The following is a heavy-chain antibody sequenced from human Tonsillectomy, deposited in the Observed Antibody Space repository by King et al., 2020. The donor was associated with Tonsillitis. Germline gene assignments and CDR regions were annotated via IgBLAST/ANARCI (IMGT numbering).Heavy chain of an antibody. CDR3: ALTHMYYYDSRYWYFDL. J-gene: IGHJ2*01. V-gene: IGHV2-70*01. CDR1: GFSLSTSGMC. Sequence: VTLKESGPALVKPTQTLTLTCTFSGFSLSTSGMCVSWIRQPPGKALEWLALIDWDDDKYYSTSLNTRRTISKDTSKNQVVLTMTNMDPVDTATYYCALTHMYYYDSRYWYFDLWGRGTLVTVSS. D-gene: IGHD3-22*01. CDR2: IDWDDDK.